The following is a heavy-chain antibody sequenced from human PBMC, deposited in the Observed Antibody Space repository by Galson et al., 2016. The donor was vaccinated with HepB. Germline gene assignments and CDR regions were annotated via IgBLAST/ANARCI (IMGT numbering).Heavy chain of an antibody. J-gene: IGHJ6*02. CDR3: PRQYGSSAFYYGMDV. Sequence: CAISGDSVSSNSATWNWIRQSPSRGLEWLGRTYYRSKWDNDYAVSVKSRVTISPDTSTNQFSLPLNSVTPEDTAVYYCPRQYGSSAFYYGMDVWGQGTTVTVSS. CDR1: GDSVSSNSAT. CDR2: TYYRSKWDN. D-gene: IGHD6-6*01. V-gene: IGHV6-1*01.